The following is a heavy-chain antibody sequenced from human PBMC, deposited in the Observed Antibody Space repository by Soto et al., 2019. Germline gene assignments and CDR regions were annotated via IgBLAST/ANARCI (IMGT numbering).Heavy chain of an antibody. D-gene: IGHD6-13*01. Sequence: PSETLSLTCTVSGGSVSSSSYYWGWVRQPPGKGLEWIGSVYYSGSTYYNPSLESRVTISVDKSKNQFSLKLMSLSAADTAVYYSGWPAGQARSSWHLDYWGQGTLVTVSS. CDR3: GWPAGQARSSWHLDY. V-gene: IGHV4-39*01. CDR1: GGSVSSSSYY. J-gene: IGHJ4*02. CDR2: VYYSGST.